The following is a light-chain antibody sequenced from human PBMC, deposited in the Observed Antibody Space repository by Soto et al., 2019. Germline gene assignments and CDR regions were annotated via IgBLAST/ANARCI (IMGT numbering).Light chain of an antibody. CDR1: QSVSSSY. Sequence: EIVLTQSPATLSLSPGERATLSCGASQSVSSSYLAWYQQKPGLAPRLLIYDASSRPTGIPDRFSGSGSGTDFTLTISRLEPEDCAVYYCQQYGSSPITFGQGTRLEIK. V-gene: IGKV3D-20*01. J-gene: IGKJ5*01. CDR3: QQYGSSPIT. CDR2: DAS.